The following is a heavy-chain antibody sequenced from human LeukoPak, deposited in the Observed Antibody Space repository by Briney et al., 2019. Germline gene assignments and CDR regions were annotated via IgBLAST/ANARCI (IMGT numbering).Heavy chain of an antibody. CDR1: GFSFSTYD. CDR2: LGTNGDA. V-gene: IGHV3-13*01. D-gene: IGHD6-6*01. J-gene: IGHJ6*02. CDR3: AREWRGIASHFHGMDV. Sequence: GGSLRLSCVASGFSFSTYDMYWVRQAAGRGLEWGSALGTNGDAYYLGFVRGRFTISRENVKTSLYLQMNSLGVEDTAVYYCAREWRGIASHFHGMDVWGQGTTVTVSS.